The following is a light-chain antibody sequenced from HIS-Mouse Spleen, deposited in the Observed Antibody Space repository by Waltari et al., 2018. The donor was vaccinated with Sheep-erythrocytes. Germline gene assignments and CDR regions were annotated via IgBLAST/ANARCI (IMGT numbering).Light chain of an antibody. CDR3: QQYYSTLT. Sequence: DIVMTQSPDSLAVSLGERATINCKSSQSVLYSSNNKNYLAWYQQKPGQTPKLLIYWASTRESGVPDRFSGSGSGTDVTLTISSLQAEDVAVYYCQQYYSTLTFGGGTKVEIK. V-gene: IGKV4-1*01. CDR2: WAS. CDR1: QSVLYSSNNKNY. J-gene: IGKJ4*01.